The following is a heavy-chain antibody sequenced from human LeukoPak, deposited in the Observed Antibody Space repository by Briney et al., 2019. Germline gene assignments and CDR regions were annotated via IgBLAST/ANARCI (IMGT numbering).Heavy chain of an antibody. Sequence: SESLSLTCTVSGGSITLTDYYWGWIRQPPGKGLEWIGSIYYSGSTYYNPSLKSRVTISVDTSKNQFSLKLSSVTAADTAVYYCARHQQGVGAIIDYWGQGTLVTVSS. D-gene: IGHD1-26*01. CDR3: ARHQQGVGAIIDY. CDR2: IYYSGST. V-gene: IGHV4-39*01. J-gene: IGHJ4*02. CDR1: GGSITLTDYY.